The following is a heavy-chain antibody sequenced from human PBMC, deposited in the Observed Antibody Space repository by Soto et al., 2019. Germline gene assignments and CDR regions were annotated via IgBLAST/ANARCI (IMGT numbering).Heavy chain of an antibody. CDR3: ARSSIGSRYLFQPYTLPGWFDP. V-gene: IGHV4-34*01. CDR1: GGSFSGYY. J-gene: IGHJ5*02. CDR2: INHSGST. D-gene: IGHD1-26*01. Sequence: PSETLSLTCAVYGGSFSGYYWSWIRQPPGKGLEWIGEINHSGSTNYNPSLKSRVTISVDTSKNQFSLKLSSVTAADTAVYYCARSSIGSRYLFQPYTLPGWFDPWGQGTLVTVSS.